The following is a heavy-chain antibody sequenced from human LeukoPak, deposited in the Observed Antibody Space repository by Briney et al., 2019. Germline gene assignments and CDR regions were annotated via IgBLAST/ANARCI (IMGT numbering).Heavy chain of an antibody. V-gene: IGHV4-59*01. CDR1: GGSISSYY. CDR2: IYYSGNT. D-gene: IGHD3-10*01. CDR3: ARGYYGSGSYGRFDY. J-gene: IGHJ4*02. Sequence: PSETLSLTCTVSGGSISSYYWSWIRQPPGKGLEWIGYIYYSGNTNYNPSLKSRVTISVDTSKNQFSLKLSSVTAADTAVYYCARGYYGSGSYGRFDYWGQGTLVTVSS.